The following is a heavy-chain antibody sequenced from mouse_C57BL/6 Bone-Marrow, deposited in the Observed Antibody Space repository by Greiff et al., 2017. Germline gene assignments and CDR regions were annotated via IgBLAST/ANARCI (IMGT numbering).Heavy chain of an antibody. CDR3: AKGGNYVGDY. Sequence: QVQLQQPGAELVRPGTSVKLSCKASGYTFTSYWMHWVKQRPGQGLEWIGVIDPSDSYTNYNQKFKGKATLTVDTSSSTADMQLSSLTSEDSAVYYGAKGGNYVGDYWGQGTTLTVSS. J-gene: IGHJ2*01. CDR1: GYTFTSYW. CDR2: IDPSDSYT. D-gene: IGHD2-1*01. V-gene: IGHV1-59*01.